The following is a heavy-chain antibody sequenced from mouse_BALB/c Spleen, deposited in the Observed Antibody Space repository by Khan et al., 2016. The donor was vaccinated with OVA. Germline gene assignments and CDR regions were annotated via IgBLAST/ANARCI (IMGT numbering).Heavy chain of an antibody. CDR1: GYTFTNYC. CDR2: INPSSNYT. CDR3: ARERINY. V-gene: IGHV1S26*01. Sequence: QVQLQQSGAELVKPGASVKMSCKASGYTFTNYCVHWVKQRPGQGLEWIGYINPSSNYTKYNQNFKDKATLTADKSSSTAYMQLSSLTSEDAAVDYCARERINYWGQGTTLTVSS. J-gene: IGHJ2*01.